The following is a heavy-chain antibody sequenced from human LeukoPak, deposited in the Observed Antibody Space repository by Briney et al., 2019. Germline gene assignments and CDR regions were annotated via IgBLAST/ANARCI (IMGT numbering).Heavy chain of an antibody. J-gene: IGHJ4*02. Sequence: GGSLRLSCAASGFTLSENNVHWVRRAPGKGLEWVALISNDGSSKDYADSVKGRFTLSGDNSKTTVYLQMNSLRAEDTAVYYCARDRSGFYSIDQWGQGTLVTVSP. CDR2: ISNDGSSK. V-gene: IGHV3-30-3*01. CDR3: ARDRSGFYSIDQ. CDR1: GFTLSENN. D-gene: IGHD5-12*01.